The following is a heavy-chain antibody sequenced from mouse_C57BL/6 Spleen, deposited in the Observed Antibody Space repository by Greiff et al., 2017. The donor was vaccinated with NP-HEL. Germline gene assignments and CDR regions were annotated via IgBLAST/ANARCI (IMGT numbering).Heavy chain of an antibody. V-gene: IGHV1-26*01. CDR3: AIGGYYGSGDY. CDR2: INPDNGGT. Sequence: EVQLQQSGPELVKPGASVKISCKASGYTFTDYYMNWVKQSHGKSLEWIGAINPDNGGTSYNQKFKGKATLTADKSSSTAYMELRSLTSEDSVVYCCAIGGYYGSGDYWGQGTTLTVSS. J-gene: IGHJ2*01. CDR1: GYTFTDYY. D-gene: IGHD1-1*01.